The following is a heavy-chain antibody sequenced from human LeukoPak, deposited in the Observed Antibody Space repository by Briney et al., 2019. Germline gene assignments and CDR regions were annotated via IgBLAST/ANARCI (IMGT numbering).Heavy chain of an antibody. CDR2: ISWNSGSI. CDR1: GFTFDDYA. CDR3: AKVSSWYGGGFDY. V-gene: IGHV3-9*01. J-gene: IGHJ4*02. D-gene: IGHD6-13*01. Sequence: GGSLRLSCTASGFTFDDYAMHWVRQAPGKSLEWVSGISWNSGSIGYADSVKGRFTISRDNAKNSLYLQMNSLRAEDTALYYCAKVSSWYGGGFDYWGQGTLVTVSS.